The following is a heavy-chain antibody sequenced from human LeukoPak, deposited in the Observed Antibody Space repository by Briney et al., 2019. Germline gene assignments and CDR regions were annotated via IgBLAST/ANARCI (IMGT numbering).Heavy chain of an antibody. CDR3: AREAWKGTISVTTAFGY. V-gene: IGHV1-18*01. Sequence: ASVKVSCKASGYTFTSYGISWVRQAPGQGLEWMGWISAYNGNTNYAQKLQGRVTMTTDTSTSTAYMELRSLRSDDTAVYYCAREAWKGTISVTTAFGYWGQGTLVTVSS. D-gene: IGHD4-11*01. CDR1: GYTFTSYG. CDR2: ISAYNGNT. J-gene: IGHJ4*02.